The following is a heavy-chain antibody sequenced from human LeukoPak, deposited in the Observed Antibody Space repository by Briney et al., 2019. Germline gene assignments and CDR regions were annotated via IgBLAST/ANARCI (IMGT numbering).Heavy chain of an antibody. CDR2: ISAYNGNT. CDR1: GYTFTGYG. J-gene: IGHJ5*02. CDR3: AREDEFGIAVAGRLNWFDP. Sequence: ASVKVSCKASGYTFTGYGISWVRQAPGQGLEWMGWISAYNGNTNYAQKLQGRVTMTTDTSTSTAYMELRSLRSDDTAVYYCAREDEFGIAVAGRLNWFDPWGQGTLVTVSS. D-gene: IGHD6-19*01. V-gene: IGHV1-18*01.